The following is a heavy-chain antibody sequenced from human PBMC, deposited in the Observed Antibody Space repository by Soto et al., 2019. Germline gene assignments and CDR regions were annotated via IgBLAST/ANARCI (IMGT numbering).Heavy chain of an antibody. D-gene: IGHD2-21*02. CDR1: GFTFDDYA. CDR2: ISWNSGSI. Sequence: VQLVESGGGLVQPGRSLRLSCAASGFTFDDYAMHWVRQAPGKGLEWVSGISWNSGSIGYADSVKGRFTISRDNAKNSLYRQTNRLRAEDTALYYCAKEGLVTATLGSNFDYWGQGTLVTVSS. V-gene: IGHV3-9*01. J-gene: IGHJ4*02. CDR3: AKEGLVTATLGSNFDY.